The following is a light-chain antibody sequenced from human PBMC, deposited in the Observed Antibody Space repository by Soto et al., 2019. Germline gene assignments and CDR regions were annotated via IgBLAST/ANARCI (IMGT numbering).Light chain of an antibody. CDR1: SSDVGAYNF. CDR3: SSYTTFYSWV. V-gene: IGLV2-14*01. CDR2: EVS. Sequence: QSALTQPASVSGSPGQSITVSCTGTSSDVGAYNFVSWYQQYPGKAPKLTIFEVSNRPSGVSDRFSGSKSGNTASLTISGLQPEDEADYYCSSYTTFYSWVFGGGTKLTVL. J-gene: IGLJ3*02.